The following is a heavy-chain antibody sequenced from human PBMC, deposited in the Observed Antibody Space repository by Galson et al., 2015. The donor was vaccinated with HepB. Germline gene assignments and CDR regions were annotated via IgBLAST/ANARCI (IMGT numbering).Heavy chain of an antibody. D-gene: IGHD3-16*01. V-gene: IGHV3-23*01. J-gene: IGHJ4*02. CDR2: ISGSGYTT. Sequence: SLRLSCATSEFTFSNYAMSWVRQAPGKGLEWVSGISGSGYTTYYADSVKGRFTISRDNSKNTLYLQMNSLRAEDTAVYYCATLPWGTPYYFDYWGQGTLVTVSS. CDR3: ATLPWGTPYYFDY. CDR1: EFTFSNYA.